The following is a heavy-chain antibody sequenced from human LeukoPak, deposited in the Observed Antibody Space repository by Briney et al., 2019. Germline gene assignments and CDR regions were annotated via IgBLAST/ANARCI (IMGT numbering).Heavy chain of an antibody. Sequence: SETLSLTCTVSGGSISSGGYYWSWIRQPPGKGLEWIGYIYHSGSTYYNPSLKSRVTISVDRSKNQFSLKLSSVTAADTAVYYCARVGCSSTSCYGRVDVWGKGTTVTVSS. CDR2: IYHSGST. J-gene: IGHJ6*04. CDR3: ARVGCSSTSCYGRVDV. CDR1: GGSISSGGYY. V-gene: IGHV4-30-2*01. D-gene: IGHD2-2*01.